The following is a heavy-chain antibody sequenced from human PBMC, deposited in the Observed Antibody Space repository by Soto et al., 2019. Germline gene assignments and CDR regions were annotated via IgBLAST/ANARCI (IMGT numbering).Heavy chain of an antibody. D-gene: IGHD1-26*01. CDR3: ARDTGWELPEYFQH. V-gene: IGHV3-30-3*01. J-gene: IGHJ1*01. Sequence: QVQRVESGGGVVQPGRSLRLSCAASGFTFSSYAMHWVRQAPGKGLEWVAVISYDGSNKYYADSVKGRFTISRDNSKNTLYLQMNSLRAEDTAVYYCARDTGWELPEYFQHWGQGTLVTVSS. CDR1: GFTFSSYA. CDR2: ISYDGSNK.